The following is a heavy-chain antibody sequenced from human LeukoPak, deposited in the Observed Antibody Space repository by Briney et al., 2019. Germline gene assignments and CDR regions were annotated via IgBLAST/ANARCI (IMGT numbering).Heavy chain of an antibody. CDR3: AKNLNGGNTHSDY. Sequence: GGSLRLSCAASGFTFSTYAMSWVRQAPGKGLEWVSRINGRGGGTYYADSVKGRFTISRDNSENRLYLQMNSLRAEDTAVYYCAKNLNGGNTHSDYWGQGTLVTVSS. D-gene: IGHD4-23*01. CDR2: INGRGGGT. J-gene: IGHJ4*02. CDR1: GFTFSTYA. V-gene: IGHV3-23*01.